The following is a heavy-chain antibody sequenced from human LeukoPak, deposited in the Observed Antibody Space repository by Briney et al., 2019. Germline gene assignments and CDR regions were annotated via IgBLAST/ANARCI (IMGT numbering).Heavy chain of an antibody. J-gene: IGHJ4*02. CDR1: GGTFSSYT. CDR3: ARGAVAGMERFDY. D-gene: IGHD6-19*01. CDR2: IIPILGIA. V-gene: IGHV1-69*02. Sequence: SVKVSCKASGGTFSSYTISWVRQAPGQGLEGMGRIIPILGIANYAQKFQGRVTITADKSTSTAYMELSSLRSEDTAVYYCARGAVAGMERFDYWGQGTLVTVSS.